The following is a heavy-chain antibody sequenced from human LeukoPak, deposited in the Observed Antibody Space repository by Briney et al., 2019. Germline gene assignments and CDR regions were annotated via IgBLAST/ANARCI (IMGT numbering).Heavy chain of an antibody. Sequence: SVKVSCKASGGTFSSYAISWVRQAPGQGLEWMGGIIPIFGTANYAQKFQGRVTITTDESTSTAYMELSSLRSEDTAVYYCARVSRPTRYAYSSSSLDYWGQGTLVTVSS. CDR2: IIPIFGTA. J-gene: IGHJ4*02. D-gene: IGHD6-6*01. CDR3: ARVSRPTRYAYSSSSLDY. V-gene: IGHV1-69*05. CDR1: GGTFSSYA.